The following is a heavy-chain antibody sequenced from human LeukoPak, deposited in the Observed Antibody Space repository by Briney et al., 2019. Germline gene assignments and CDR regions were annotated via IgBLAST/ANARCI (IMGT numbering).Heavy chain of an antibody. V-gene: IGHV3-74*01. CDR3: ATDRSSIVARPH. CDR2: INTDGSNT. Sequence: GGSLRLSCAASGFTFSNYWMHWVRQAPGKGLVWVSRINTDGSNTNYADSVKGRFTISRDNAKNTLYLQLNSLSVEDTAVYYCATDRSSIVARPHWGQGTLVTVSS. J-gene: IGHJ4*02. CDR1: GFTFSNYW. D-gene: IGHD6-6*01.